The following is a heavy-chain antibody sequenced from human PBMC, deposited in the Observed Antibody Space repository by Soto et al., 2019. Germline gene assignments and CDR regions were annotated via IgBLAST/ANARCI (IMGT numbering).Heavy chain of an antibody. CDR2: ISGSGGTT. J-gene: IGHJ3*02. CDR1: GVAFRSYD. V-gene: IGHV3-23*01. D-gene: IGHD1-26*01. Sequence: HPGGSLRLSCAVSGVAFRSYDMTWVRQAPGKGLQWVSAISGSGGTTYYADSVKGRFTISRDNSKNTLYLQMNSLRAEDTAVYYCASLRGLRRDGFDIWGQGTMVTVSS. CDR3: ASLRGLRRDGFDI.